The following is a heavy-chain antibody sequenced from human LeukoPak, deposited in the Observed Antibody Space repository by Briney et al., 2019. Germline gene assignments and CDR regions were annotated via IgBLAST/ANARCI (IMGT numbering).Heavy chain of an antibody. V-gene: IGHV3-23*01. J-gene: IGHJ5*02. CDR2: ITGSHGRT. D-gene: IGHD4-17*01. CDR1: GFTFSSFA. Sequence: GSLRLSCAASGFTFSSFAITWVRQAPGKGLEWVSSITGSHGRTYTTDSVKGRFTISRDNSQNTLYLQMNSLRAEDTAVYYCTKDPNGDYIGAFDPWGQGTLVTVSS. CDR3: TKDPNGDYIGAFDP.